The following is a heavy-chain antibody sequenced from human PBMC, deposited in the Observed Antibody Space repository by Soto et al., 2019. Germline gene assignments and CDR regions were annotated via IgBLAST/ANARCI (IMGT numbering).Heavy chain of an antibody. CDR2: IYYSGST. V-gene: IGHV4-31*03. CDR3: ARDVSDIVVVVAATFHWGAFDI. CDR1: GGSISSGGYY. Sequence: QVQLQESGPGLVKPSQTLSLTCTVSGGSISSGGYYWSWIRQHPGKGLEWIGYIYYSGSTYYNPSLKSRVTISVDTSKNQLSLKLSSVTAADTAVYYCARDVSDIVVVVAATFHWGAFDIWGQGTMVTVSS. J-gene: IGHJ3*02. D-gene: IGHD2-15*01.